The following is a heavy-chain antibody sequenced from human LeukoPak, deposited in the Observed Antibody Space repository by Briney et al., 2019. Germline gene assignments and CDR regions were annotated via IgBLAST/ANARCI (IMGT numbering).Heavy chain of an antibody. J-gene: IGHJ4*02. Sequence: PGGFLRLSCAASGFTFSSYAMSWVRQAPGKGLEWVSAISASAGGRTYYADSVKGRFSISRDDSRNTVYLQMNSLRAEDTAVYYCAKESPYYSDRDYYFDYWGQGTLVTVSS. D-gene: IGHD3-22*01. CDR2: ISASAGGRT. CDR1: GFTFSSYA. V-gene: IGHV3-23*01. CDR3: AKESPYYSDRDYYFDY.